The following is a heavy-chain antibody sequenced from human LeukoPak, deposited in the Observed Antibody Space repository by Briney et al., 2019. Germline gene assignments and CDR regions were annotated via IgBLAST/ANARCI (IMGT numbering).Heavy chain of an antibody. CDR2: IFYSGST. D-gene: IGHD3-10*01. Sequence: SETLSLTCAAYGGSFSGYYWSWIRQPPGKVLEWIGNIFYSGSTYYSPSLKSRVTISLDTSRNQFSLKLNSVTAADTAVYYCAKSNGYGLVDIWGQGTMVTVSS. CDR3: AKSNGYGLVDI. CDR1: GGSFSGYY. V-gene: IGHV4-34*12. J-gene: IGHJ3*02.